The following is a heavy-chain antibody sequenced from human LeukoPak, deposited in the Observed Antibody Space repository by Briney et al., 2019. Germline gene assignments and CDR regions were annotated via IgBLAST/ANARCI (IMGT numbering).Heavy chain of an antibody. V-gene: IGHV4-59*12. Sequence: SETLSLTCTVSGGSISSYYWSWIRQPPGKGLEWIGYIYYSGSTNYNPSLKSRVTISVDTSKNQFSLKLSSVTAADTAVYYCARVYSSGWPDYWGQGTLVTVSS. CDR1: GGSISSYY. J-gene: IGHJ4*02. CDR2: IYYSGST. D-gene: IGHD6-19*01. CDR3: ARVYSSGWPDY.